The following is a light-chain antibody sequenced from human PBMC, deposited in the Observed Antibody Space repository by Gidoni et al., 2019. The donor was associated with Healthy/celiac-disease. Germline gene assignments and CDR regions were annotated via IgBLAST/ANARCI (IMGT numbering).Light chain of an antibody. CDR1: QWISSY. CDR2: APS. V-gene: IGKV1-39*01. J-gene: IGKJ1*01. CDR3: QQSYSTPQT. Sequence: EIQMTQSPSSLSASVGDRVTINCRASQWISSYLHWYRQKTGTAPKLLIYAPSNLQIGVPSRFCGFGSGTVFTLTIRILQPYDFATYYCQQSYSTPQTFGQGTKVEIK.